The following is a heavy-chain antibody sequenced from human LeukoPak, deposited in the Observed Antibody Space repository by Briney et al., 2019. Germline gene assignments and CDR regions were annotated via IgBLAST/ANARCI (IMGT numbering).Heavy chain of an antibody. V-gene: IGHV1-69-2*01. Sequence: ASVKISCKVSGYTFTDYYMHWVQQAPGKGLEWMGLVYPEDGETVYAEKFQGRVTITADTSTDTAYMELSSLRSEDTAVYYCATEDPHSPSFDYWGQGTLVTVSS. CDR2: VYPEDGET. J-gene: IGHJ4*02. CDR1: GYTFTDYY. D-gene: IGHD2-21*01. CDR3: ATEDPHSPSFDY.